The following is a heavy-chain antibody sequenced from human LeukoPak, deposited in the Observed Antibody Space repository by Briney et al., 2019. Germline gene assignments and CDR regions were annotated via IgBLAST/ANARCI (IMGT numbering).Heavy chain of an antibody. CDR3: ARGLTVTPLYYYYYGMDV. CDR2: INHSGST. V-gene: IGHV4-34*01. D-gene: IGHD4-17*01. CDR1: GGSFSGYH. Sequence: SETLSLTCAVYGGSFSGYHWSWIRQPPGKGLEWIGGINHSGSTNYNPSLKSRVTISVDTSKNQFSLKLSSVTAADTAVYYCARGLTVTPLYYYYYGMDVWGKGTTVTVSS. J-gene: IGHJ6*04.